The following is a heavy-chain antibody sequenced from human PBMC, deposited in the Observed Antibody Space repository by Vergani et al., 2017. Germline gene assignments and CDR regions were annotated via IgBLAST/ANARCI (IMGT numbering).Heavy chain of an antibody. CDR1: GFTFSSYE. D-gene: IGHD2-2*01. V-gene: IGHV3-48*03. J-gene: IGHJ6*02. CDR3: ARDSPLVLPAAIFYYYYCMNV. Sequence: EVQLVESGGGLVQPGGSLRLSCAASGFTFSSYEMNWVRKAPGKGLEWVSYIISSGRTIYYADSVKGRITISRDNAKNSLYLQMKSLRAEDTAVYYCARDSPLVLPAAIFYYYYCMNVWGQGTTVTVSS. CDR2: IISSGRTI.